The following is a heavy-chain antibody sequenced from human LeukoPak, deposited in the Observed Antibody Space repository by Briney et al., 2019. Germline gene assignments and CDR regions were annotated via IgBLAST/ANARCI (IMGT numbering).Heavy chain of an antibody. CDR2: ISSSSSYI. V-gene: IGHV3-21*01. CDR1: GFTFDDYG. J-gene: IGHJ3*02. Sequence: GGSLRLSCAASGFTFDDYGMNWVRQAPGKGLEWGSSISSSSSYIYYADSVKGRFTISRDNAKNSLYLQMNSLRAEDTAVYYCARDGDSSGYYYGAFDIWGQGTMVTVSS. CDR3: ARDGDSSGYYYGAFDI. D-gene: IGHD3-22*01.